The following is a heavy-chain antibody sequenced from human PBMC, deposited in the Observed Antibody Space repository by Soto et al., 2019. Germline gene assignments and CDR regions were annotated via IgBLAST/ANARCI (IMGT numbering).Heavy chain of an antibody. CDR1: GGSISSSSYY. V-gene: IGHV4-39*01. J-gene: IGHJ5*02. D-gene: IGHD1-26*01. CDR3: ATQEVGASYASTFDP. CDR2: IYYSGST. Sequence: SETLSLTCTVSGGSISSSSYYWGWIRQPPGKGLEWIGSIYYSGSTYYNPSLKSRVTISVDTSKNQFSLKLSSVTAADTAVYYCATQEVGASYASTFDPWGQGTLVTVS.